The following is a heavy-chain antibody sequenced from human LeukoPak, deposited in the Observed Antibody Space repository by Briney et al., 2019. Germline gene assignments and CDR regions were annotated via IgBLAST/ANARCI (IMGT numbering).Heavy chain of an antibody. CDR1: GFTFSDHS. CDR2: VTNKANNYTS. CDR3: ARPAYDVPFLDY. Sequence: GGSLRLSCAASGFTFSDHSMNWVRQAPGKGLEWVGRVTNKANNYTSQYAASVKDRFTISRDNSENSLYLQMNSLKTEDTAVYYCARPAYDVPFLDYWGQGTLVTVSS. D-gene: IGHD2-21*01. J-gene: IGHJ4*02. V-gene: IGHV3-72*01.